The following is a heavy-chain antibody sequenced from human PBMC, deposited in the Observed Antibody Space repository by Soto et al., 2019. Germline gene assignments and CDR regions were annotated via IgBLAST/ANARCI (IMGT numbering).Heavy chain of an antibody. CDR1: GGSISSGGYS. Sequence: KPSETLSLTCAVSGGSISSGGYSWSWIRQPPGKGLEWIGYIYHSGSTYYNPSLKSRVTISVDRSKNQFSLKLSSVTAADTAVYYCARGNQLHYYYGMDVWGQGTTVTVSS. CDR3: ARGNQLHYYYGMDV. V-gene: IGHV4-30-2*01. J-gene: IGHJ6*02. D-gene: IGHD2-2*01. CDR2: IYHSGST.